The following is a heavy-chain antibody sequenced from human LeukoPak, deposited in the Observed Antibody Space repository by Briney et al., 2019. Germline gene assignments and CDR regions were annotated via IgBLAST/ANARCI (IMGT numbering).Heavy chain of an antibody. V-gene: IGHV3-48*02. CDR1: GFTFSIYS. CDR2: ISSSSSTI. D-gene: IGHD2/OR15-2a*01. Sequence: GGSLRLSCAASGFTFSIYSMNWVRQAPGKGLEWVSYISSSSSTIYYAGSVKGRFTISRDDAKNSLYLQMNSLRDEDTAVYYSARANPPIDWGQGTLVTVSS. CDR3: ARANPPID. J-gene: IGHJ4*02.